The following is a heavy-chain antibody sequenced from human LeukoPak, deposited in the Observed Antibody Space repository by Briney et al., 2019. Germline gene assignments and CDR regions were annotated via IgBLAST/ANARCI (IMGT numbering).Heavy chain of an antibody. D-gene: IGHD4-17*01. CDR1: GGSISSYY. V-gene: IGHV4-59*01. Sequence: SETLSLTCTVSGGSISSYYWSWIRQPPGKGLEWIGYIYYSGSTNYNPSLKSRVTISVDTSKNQFSLKLSSVTAADTAVYYCARAHPLTVNAFDIWGQGTMVTVSS. CDR3: ARAHPLTVNAFDI. CDR2: IYYSGST. J-gene: IGHJ3*02.